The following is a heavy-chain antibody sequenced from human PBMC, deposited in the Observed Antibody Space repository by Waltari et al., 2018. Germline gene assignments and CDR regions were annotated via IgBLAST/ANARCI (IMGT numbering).Heavy chain of an antibody. CDR2: IIPIFGTA. D-gene: IGHD5-18*01. CDR3: ARSPPGYSYGYDYFDY. V-gene: IGHV1-69*01. J-gene: IGHJ4*02. CDR1: GGTFSSYA. Sequence: QVQLVQSGAEVKKPGSSVKVSCKASGGTFSSYAISWVRQAPGQGLEWMGGIIPIFGTANYAQKFQGRVTITADESTSTAYMEQSSLRSEDTAVYYCARSPPGYSYGYDYFDYWGQGTLVTVSS.